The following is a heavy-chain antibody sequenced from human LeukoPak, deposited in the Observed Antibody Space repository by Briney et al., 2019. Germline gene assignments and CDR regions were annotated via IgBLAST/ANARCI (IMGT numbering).Heavy chain of an antibody. CDR2: INPNSGGT. Sequence: ASVKVSCKASGYTFTDYYMHWVRQAPGQGLEWMGWINPNSGGTNYAQTFQGRVTMTRDTSITTAYMELSRLRSDDTAVYFCARIGYNHYFDYWGQGTLVTVSS. V-gene: IGHV1-2*02. CDR3: ARIGYNHYFDY. D-gene: IGHD5-24*01. CDR1: GYTFTDYY. J-gene: IGHJ4*02.